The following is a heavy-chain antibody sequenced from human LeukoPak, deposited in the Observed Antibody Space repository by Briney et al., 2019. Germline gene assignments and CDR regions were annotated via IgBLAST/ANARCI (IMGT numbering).Heavy chain of an antibody. Sequence: SETLSLTCTVSGGSISNSDYYGAWIRQPPGKGLEWIGSIYYSGNTYYNPSLKSRVTISVDTSKNQFSLKLSSVTAADTAVYYCASHRRYSTGSEEFDYWGQGTLVTVPS. CDR2: IYYSGNT. D-gene: IGHD6-19*01. CDR3: ASHRRYSTGSEEFDY. CDR1: GGSISNSDYY. J-gene: IGHJ4*02. V-gene: IGHV4-39*01.